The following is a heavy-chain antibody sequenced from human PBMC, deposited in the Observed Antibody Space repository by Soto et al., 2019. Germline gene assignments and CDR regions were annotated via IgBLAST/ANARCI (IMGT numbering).Heavy chain of an antibody. Sequence: QVQLMESGGGVVQPGRSLRLSCAASGFTFSSYAMHWVGQAPGKGLEWVAVISYDGNNKYYADSVKGRFTISRDNSKNTLYLQMNSLRAEDTDVYYCAKEWADWGQGTLVSVS. CDR3: AKEWAD. J-gene: IGHJ4*02. CDR1: GFTFSSYA. CDR2: ISYDGNNK. D-gene: IGHD1-26*01. V-gene: IGHV3-30-3*01.